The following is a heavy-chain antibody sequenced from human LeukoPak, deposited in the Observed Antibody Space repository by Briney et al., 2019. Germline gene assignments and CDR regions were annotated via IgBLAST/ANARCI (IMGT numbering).Heavy chain of an antibody. V-gene: IGHV4-30-4*01. Sequence: SQTLSFTCTVSGGSISSGDYYWSWIRQPPGKGLEWIGYIYYSGSTYYNPSLKSRVTISVDTSKNQFSLKLSSVTAADTAVYYCARGGIVGPFDYWGQGTLVTVSS. CDR1: GGSISSGDYY. D-gene: IGHD1-26*01. CDR3: ARGGIVGPFDY. CDR2: IYYSGST. J-gene: IGHJ4*02.